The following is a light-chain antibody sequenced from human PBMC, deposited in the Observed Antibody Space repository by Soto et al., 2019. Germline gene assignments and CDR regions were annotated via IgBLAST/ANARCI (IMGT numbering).Light chain of an antibody. J-gene: IGKJ4*01. CDR3: QQSYSLPLT. Sequence: DIQMTQSPSSLSASVGDRVSITCQASQSISTPLSWYHQKPEKPPKVLIFTASSLQSGGPSRFSGSGSGTDFTLTVSSLQPEDFATYYCQQSYSLPLTFGGGTKVDI. V-gene: IGKV1-39*01. CDR2: TAS. CDR1: QSISTP.